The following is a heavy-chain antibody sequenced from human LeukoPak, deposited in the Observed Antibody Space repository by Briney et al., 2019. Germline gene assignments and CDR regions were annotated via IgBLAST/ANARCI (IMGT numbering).Heavy chain of an antibody. J-gene: IGHJ6*02. CDR2: VIHTGGT. V-gene: IGHV4-34*12. CDR3: ARLRASTVATINYYYYGMDV. Sequence: SETLSLTCAVYGGSFSGHYWSWIRQPPGKGLEWIGEVIHTGGTTYNPSLKSRVTISLDTSKNQFSLKLNSVTAADTAVYYCARLRASTVATINYYYYGMDVWGQGTTVTVSS. CDR1: GGSFSGHY. D-gene: IGHD5-12*01.